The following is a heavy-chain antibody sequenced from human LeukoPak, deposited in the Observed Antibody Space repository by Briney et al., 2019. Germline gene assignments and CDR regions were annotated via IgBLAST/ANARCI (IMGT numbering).Heavy chain of an antibody. CDR1: GFTFSNYA. J-gene: IGHJ3*02. Sequence: GGSLRLSCAASGFTFSNYAMSWGRQAPGKGLEWVSLISGITTNTYYADSVKGRFTISRDNSKNTLDLQMNSLRAEDTAGYYCAKHLLVGGTRGAYAFDIWGRGTMVTVSS. CDR2: ISGITTNT. CDR3: AKHLLVGGTRGAYAFDI. D-gene: IGHD1-26*01. V-gene: IGHV3-23*01.